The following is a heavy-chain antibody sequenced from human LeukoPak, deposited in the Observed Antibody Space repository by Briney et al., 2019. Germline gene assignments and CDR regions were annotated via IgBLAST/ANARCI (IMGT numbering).Heavy chain of an antibody. V-gene: IGHV4-59*01. CDR2: VSNSGST. J-gene: IGHJ3*02. D-gene: IGHD2-2*01. Sequence: KASETLSPTCAVSNDSIKDYYWNWIRQPPGKGLEWIGFVSNSGSTNYNPSLKSRVTISIDTSKRQFSLRLTSVTAADTAVYYCARDRPRYCSSTSCYSAFDIWGQGTMVTVSS. CDR3: ARDRPRYCSSTSCYSAFDI. CDR1: NDSIKDYY.